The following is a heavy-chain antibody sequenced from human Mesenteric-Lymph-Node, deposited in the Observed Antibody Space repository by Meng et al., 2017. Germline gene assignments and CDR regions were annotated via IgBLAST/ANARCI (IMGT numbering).Heavy chain of an antibody. CDR1: GASLGSAC. CDR3: ARDPTAVAGYFDY. CDR2: IYQTGST. V-gene: IGHV4-4*02. J-gene: IGHJ4*02. D-gene: IGHD6-19*01. Sequence: QGRLQEPGPVLVKPSGPLSSTCAVSGASLGSACWSWVRQPPGKGLGWIGEIYQTGSTNYNPSLKSRVTISIDKSKNQFSLKLTSVTAADTALYYCARDPTAVAGYFDYWGRGTLVTVSS.